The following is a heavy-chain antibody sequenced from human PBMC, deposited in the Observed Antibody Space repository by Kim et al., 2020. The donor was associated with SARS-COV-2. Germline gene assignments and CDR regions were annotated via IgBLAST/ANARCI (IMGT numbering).Heavy chain of an antibody. CDR3: ASGILGYCSGGACAN. CDR1: GFTFSSYT. Sequence: GGSLRLSCAASGFTFSSYTMNWVRQAPGKGLEWVSPISSSSSSIHYADSVKGRFTISRDNAKNSLYLQMDSLRAEDTAVYYCASGILGYCSGGACANWGPGTLVTVSS. CDR2: ISSSSSSI. V-gene: IGHV3-48*04. D-gene: IGHD2-15*01. J-gene: IGHJ4*02.